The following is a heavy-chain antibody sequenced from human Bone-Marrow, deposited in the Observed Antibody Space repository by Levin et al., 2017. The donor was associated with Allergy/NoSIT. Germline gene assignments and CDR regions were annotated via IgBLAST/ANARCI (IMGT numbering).Heavy chain of an antibody. CDR1: GYSFTSYW. CDR3: ARHGFIRENYYDSSDIIGGFDY. Sequence: GGSLRLSCKGSGYSFTSYWIGWVRQMPGKGLEWMGIIYPGDSDTRYSPSFQGQVTISADKSISTAYLQWSSLKASDTAMYYCARHGFIRENYYDSSDIIGGFDYWGQGTLVTVSS. V-gene: IGHV5-51*01. D-gene: IGHD3-22*01. CDR2: IYPGDSDT. J-gene: IGHJ4*02.